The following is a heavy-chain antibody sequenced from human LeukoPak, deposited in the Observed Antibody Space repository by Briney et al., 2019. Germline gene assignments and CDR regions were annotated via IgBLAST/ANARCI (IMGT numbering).Heavy chain of an antibody. CDR1: GYTFTGYS. Sequence: ASVKVSCKASGYTFTGYSMHWVRQAPGLGLECMGWIKPNSGGTNYAKKFQGRVTMTRDTSISTAYMELSRLRSDDTAVYYCASSSYDSSGYSHAIDYWGQGTLVTVSS. CDR3: ASSSYDSSGYSHAIDY. D-gene: IGHD3-22*01. V-gene: IGHV1-2*02. CDR2: IKPNSGGT. J-gene: IGHJ4*02.